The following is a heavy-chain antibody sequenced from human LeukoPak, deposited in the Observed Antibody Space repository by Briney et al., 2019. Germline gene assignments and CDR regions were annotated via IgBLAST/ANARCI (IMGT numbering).Heavy chain of an antibody. CDR1: GGSISSGDYY. CDR3: ARADFDWLYYFDY. D-gene: IGHD3-9*01. Sequence: PSQTLSLTCTVSGGSISSGDYYWSWIRQPPGKGLEWIGYIYYSGSTYYNPSLKSRVTISVDTSKNQFSLKLSSVTAADTAVYYCARADFDWLYYFDYWGQGTLVTVSS. V-gene: IGHV4-30-4*01. CDR2: IYYSGST. J-gene: IGHJ4*02.